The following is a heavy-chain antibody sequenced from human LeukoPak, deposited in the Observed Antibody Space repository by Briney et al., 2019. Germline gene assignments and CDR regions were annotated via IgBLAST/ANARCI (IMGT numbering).Heavy chain of an antibody. V-gene: IGHV4-39*07. J-gene: IGHJ5*02. D-gene: IGHD3-3*01. Sequence: PSETLSLTCTVSGGSISSSSYYWGWIRQPPGKGLEWIGSIYYSGSTYYNPSLKSRVTISVDTSKNQFSLKLSSVTAADTAVYYCARECDLEWPHDWFDPWGQGTLVTVSS. CDR1: GGSISSSSYY. CDR2: IYYSGST. CDR3: ARECDLEWPHDWFDP.